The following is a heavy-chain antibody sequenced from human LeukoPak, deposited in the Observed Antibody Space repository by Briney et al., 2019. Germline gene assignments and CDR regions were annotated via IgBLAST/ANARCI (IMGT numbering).Heavy chain of an antibody. CDR3: ARNYWDHYDSSGPLDY. CDR1: GGTFSSYA. D-gene: IGHD3-22*01. Sequence: GASVKVSCKASGGTFSSYAISWVRQAPGQGLEWMGGIIPIFGTANYAQKFQGRVTITADESTSTAYMELSSLRSEDTAVYYCARNYWDHYDSSGPLDYWGQGTLVTVSS. V-gene: IGHV1-69*13. CDR2: IIPIFGTA. J-gene: IGHJ4*02.